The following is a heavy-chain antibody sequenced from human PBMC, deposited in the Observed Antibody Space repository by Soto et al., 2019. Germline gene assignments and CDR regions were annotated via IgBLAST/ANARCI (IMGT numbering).Heavy chain of an antibody. J-gene: IGHJ5*02. Sequence: PSETLSLTCTVSGGSISSSSYYWGWIRQPPGKGLERIGSIYYSGSTYYNPSLKSRVTISVDTSKNQFSLKLSSVTAADTAVYYCAREVGHGWFDPWGQGTLVTVSS. CDR2: IYYSGST. V-gene: IGHV4-39*02. CDR3: AREVGHGWFDP. CDR1: GGSISSSSYY.